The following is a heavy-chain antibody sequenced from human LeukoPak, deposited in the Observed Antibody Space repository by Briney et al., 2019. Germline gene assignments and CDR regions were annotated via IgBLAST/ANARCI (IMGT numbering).Heavy chain of an antibody. CDR2: ISSSGNTI. J-gene: IGHJ5*02. CDR1: GFTFSSYE. CDR3: ARHDWFDP. Sequence: GGSLRLSCAASGFTFSSYEMNWVRQAPGKGLEWVSYISSSGNTIYYADSVKGRFTISRDNSKNMLYLEMNSLRAEDTAVYYCARHDWFDPWGQGTLVTVSS. V-gene: IGHV3-48*03. D-gene: IGHD3-3*01.